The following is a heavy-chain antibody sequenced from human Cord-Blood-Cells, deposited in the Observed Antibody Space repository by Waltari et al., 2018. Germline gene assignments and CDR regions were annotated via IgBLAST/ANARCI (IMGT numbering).Heavy chain of an antibody. CDR1: GGSFSGYY. D-gene: IGHD2-21*02. CDR2: INHSGST. Sequence: QVQLQQWGAGLLKPSETLSLTCAVYGGSFSGYYWSWIRKPPGKGLEWIGEINHSGSTNYNPSLKSRVTISVDTSKNQFSLKLSSVTAADTAVYYCASTYCGGDCYSDYWGQGTLVTVSS. CDR3: ASTYCGGDCYSDY. J-gene: IGHJ4*02. V-gene: IGHV4-34*01.